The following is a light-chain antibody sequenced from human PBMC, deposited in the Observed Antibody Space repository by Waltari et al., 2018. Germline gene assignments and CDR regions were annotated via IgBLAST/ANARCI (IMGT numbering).Light chain of an antibody. CDR1: QSVSSN. CDR3: QQYNNWPPYT. CDR2: GAS. V-gene: IGKV3-15*01. J-gene: IGKJ2*01. Sequence: EXVMTQSPATLSVSPGERATLSCRASQSVSSNLAWYQQKPGQAPRLLIYGASTRATGIPARFSGSGSGTEFTLTISSMQSEDFAVYHCQQYNNWPPYTXGXGTKLEIK.